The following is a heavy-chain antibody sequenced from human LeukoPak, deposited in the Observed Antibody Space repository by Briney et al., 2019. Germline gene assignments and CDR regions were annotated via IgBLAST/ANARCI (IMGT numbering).Heavy chain of an antibody. CDR1: GGSISSYY. CDR2: IYYSGST. J-gene: IGHJ4*02. V-gene: IGHV4-59*01. CDR3: ARSHSVWTSFDY. D-gene: IGHD3/OR15-3a*01. Sequence: SETLSLTCTASGGSISSYYWSWIRQPPGKGLECIGYIYYSGSTNYNPSLKSRVTISVDTSKNQFSLKLSSVTAADTAVYYCARSHSVWTSFDYWGQGTLVTVSS.